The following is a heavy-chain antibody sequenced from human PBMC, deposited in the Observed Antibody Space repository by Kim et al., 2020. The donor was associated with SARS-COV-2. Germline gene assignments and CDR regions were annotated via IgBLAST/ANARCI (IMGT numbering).Heavy chain of an antibody. CDR2: ISYDGSNK. CDR1: EFTFNSYA. D-gene: IGHD3-10*01. V-gene: IGHV3-30*04. J-gene: IGHJ3*02. CDR3: ARGGWFGELRDAFDI. Sequence: GGSLRLSCAASEFTFNSYAMYWVRQAPGKGLEWVAVISYDGSNKYYADSVKGRFTISRDNSKNTLSLQMNSLRAEDTAVYYCARGGWFGELRDAFDIWG.